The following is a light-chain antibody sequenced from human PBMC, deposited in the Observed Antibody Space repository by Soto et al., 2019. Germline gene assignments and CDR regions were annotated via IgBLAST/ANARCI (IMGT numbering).Light chain of an antibody. V-gene: IGKV4-1*01. CDR1: QSVLSSANNKNF. J-gene: IGKJ5*01. CDR2: WAS. CDR3: QQYHSDPIT. Sequence: DFVMTQSPDSLAVSLGERATIICKSSQSVLSSANNKNFLAWFQQKPGQPPKLLISWASTRESGVPDRFSGSGSGTEFTLNISSLQAEDVAVYYCQQYHSDPITFGQGTRLEIK.